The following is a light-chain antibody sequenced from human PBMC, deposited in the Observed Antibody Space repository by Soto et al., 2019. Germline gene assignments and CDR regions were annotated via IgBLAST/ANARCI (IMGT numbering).Light chain of an antibody. CDR2: DVT. V-gene: IGLV2-8*01. Sequence: QSVLTQSPSASGSPGQSVTISCTGTSSDIGGYNSVSWSQQHPGKAPKVMIYDVTKRPSGAPDRFSGSKSGNTASLTVSALQAGDEADYYCSSYTDRKNLVFGTGTKVTVL. CDR1: SSDIGGYNS. CDR3: SSYTDRKNLV. J-gene: IGLJ1*01.